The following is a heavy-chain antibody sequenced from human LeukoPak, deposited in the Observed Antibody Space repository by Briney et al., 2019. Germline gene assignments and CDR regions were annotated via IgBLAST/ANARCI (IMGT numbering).Heavy chain of an antibody. CDR2: INHGGST. V-gene: IGHV4-34*01. Sequence: SETLSLTCAVYGGSFNGYYWSWIRQPPGKGLEWIGEINHGGSTNYNPSLKSRVTMSVDASKNQFSLKLSSVTAADTAVYYCASSPSRGYDFWSGSPSVDYWGQGTLITVSS. CDR3: ASSPSRGYDFWSGSPSVDY. CDR1: GGSFNGYY. J-gene: IGHJ4*02. D-gene: IGHD3-3*01.